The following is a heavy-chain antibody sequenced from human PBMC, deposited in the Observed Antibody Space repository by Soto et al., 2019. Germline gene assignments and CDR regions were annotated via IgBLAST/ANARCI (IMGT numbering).Heavy chain of an antibody. CDR2: INHSGST. Sequence: SETLSLTCAVYGGSFSGYYWSWIRQPPGKGLEWIGEINHSGSTNYNPSLKSRVTISVDTSKNQFSLKLSSVTAADTAVYYCARTLTRGDTIYYGMDVWGQGTTVTVSS. J-gene: IGHJ6*02. CDR1: GGSFSGYY. D-gene: IGHD4-17*01. CDR3: ARTLTRGDTIYYGMDV. V-gene: IGHV4-34*01.